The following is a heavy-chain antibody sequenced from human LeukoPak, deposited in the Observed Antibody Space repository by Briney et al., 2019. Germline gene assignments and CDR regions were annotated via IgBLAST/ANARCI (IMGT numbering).Heavy chain of an antibody. CDR1: GGSISTYY. CDR3: AGEHSGSYRFDY. D-gene: IGHD6-25*01. CDR2: IYYSGYT. J-gene: IGHJ4*02. V-gene: IGHV4-59*01. Sequence: SETLSLTCSVSGGSISTYYWSWIRQPPGKGLEWIGYIYYSGYTNYNPSLKSRVTISVDTSKNQFSLKLSSVTAADTAVYYCAGEHSGSYRFDYWGQGTLVTVSS.